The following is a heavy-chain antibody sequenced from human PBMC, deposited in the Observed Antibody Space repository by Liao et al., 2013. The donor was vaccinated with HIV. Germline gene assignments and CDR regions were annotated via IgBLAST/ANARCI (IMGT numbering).Heavy chain of an antibody. CDR2: TYSSGST. CDR1: GGSISSSSYH. D-gene: IGHD6-13*01. CDR3: ARRPPGYLYWYFDL. Sequence: QLQLQESGPGLAKPSETLSLTCTVSGGSISSSSYHWGWIRQPPGKGLEWIGSTYSSGSTYYKPSLKSRVTISVDTSKNQFSLQLSFVTAADTAVYYCARRPPGYLYWYFDLWGRGTLVTVSS. V-gene: IGHV4-39*07. J-gene: IGHJ2*01.